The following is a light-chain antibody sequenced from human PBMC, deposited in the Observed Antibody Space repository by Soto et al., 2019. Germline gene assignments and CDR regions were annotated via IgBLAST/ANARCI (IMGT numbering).Light chain of an antibody. J-gene: IGKJ1*01. V-gene: IGKV3-20*01. CDR1: QTVSTNY. CDR3: QQYVGAPMT. CDR2: GAS. Sequence: DIVLTQSPGTLSLSPGERATLSCRASQTVSTNYLAWYQQKPGQAPRLLIYGASSRATGIPDRFSGSGSGTDFTLTISKLEPEDFAVYYCQQYVGAPMTFGLGTKVEIK.